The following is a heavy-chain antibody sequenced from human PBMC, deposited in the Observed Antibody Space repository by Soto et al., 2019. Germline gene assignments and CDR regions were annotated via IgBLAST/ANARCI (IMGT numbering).Heavy chain of an antibody. V-gene: IGHV1-69*13. CDR3: ARLDLAVAGLYYYYGMDV. Sequence: ASVKVSCKASGGTFSSYAISWVRQAPGQGLEWMGGIIPIFGTANYAQKFQGRVTITADESTSTAYMELSSLRSEDTAVYYCARLDLAVAGLYYYYGMDVWGQGTTVTVSS. J-gene: IGHJ6*02. D-gene: IGHD6-19*01. CDR1: GGTFSSYA. CDR2: IIPIFGTA.